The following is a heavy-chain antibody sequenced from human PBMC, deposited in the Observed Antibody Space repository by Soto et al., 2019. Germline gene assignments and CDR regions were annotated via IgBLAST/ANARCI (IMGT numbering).Heavy chain of an antibody. CDR2: ISAYNGNT. V-gene: IGHV1-18*01. J-gene: IGHJ3*02. CDR1: GYTFTSFG. Sequence: QVQLVKSGAEVKKPGASVKVSCKASGYTFTSFGISWVRQAPGQGLEWMGWISAYNGNTNYAENLQGRVTITTDTSTSTAYMELRSLRSDDTAVYYCARDHRGGTDAFDIWGQGTMVTVSS. D-gene: IGHD2-15*01. CDR3: ARDHRGGTDAFDI.